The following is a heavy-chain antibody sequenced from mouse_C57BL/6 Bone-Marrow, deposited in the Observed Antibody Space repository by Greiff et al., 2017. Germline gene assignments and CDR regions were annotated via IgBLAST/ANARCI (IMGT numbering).Heavy chain of an antibody. CDR3: ARHPYYYGSSPCDD. CDR2: FYPGSGGI. Sequence: QVQLQQSGAELVKPGASVKLSCKASGYTFTEYTIHWVKQRSGQGLEWIGWFYPGSGGIKYNEKFQDKATLAADKSSSTVYLELSRLTSEDSAVYFCARHPYYYGSSPCDDWGQGTTLTVAS. J-gene: IGHJ2*01. CDR1: GYTFTEYT. V-gene: IGHV1-62-2*01. D-gene: IGHD1-1*01.